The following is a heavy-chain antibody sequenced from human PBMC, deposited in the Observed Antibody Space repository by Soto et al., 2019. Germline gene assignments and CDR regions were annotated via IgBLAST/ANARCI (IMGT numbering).Heavy chain of an antibody. CDR3: ARIDYYDSSGYLGYFDY. J-gene: IGHJ4*02. Sequence: PVKVSCKASGGTFSSYAISWVRQAPGQGLEWMGGIIPIFGTANYAQKFQGRVTITADESTSTAYMELSSLRSEDTAVYYCARIDYYDSSGYLGYFDYWGQGTLVTVSS. CDR2: IIPIFGTA. CDR1: GGTFSSYA. V-gene: IGHV1-69*13. D-gene: IGHD3-22*01.